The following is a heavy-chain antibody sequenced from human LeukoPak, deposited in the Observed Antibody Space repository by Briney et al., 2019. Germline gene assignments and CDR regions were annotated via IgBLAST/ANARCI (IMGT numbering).Heavy chain of an antibody. CDR1: GGSISSSSYY. CDR3: ARNPTGGYYYFDY. V-gene: IGHV4-39*07. CDR2: IYYSGST. D-gene: IGHD2-8*02. Sequence: PSETLSLTCTVSGGSISSSSYYWGWIRQPPGKGLEWIGSIYYSGSTYYNPSLKSRVTISVETSNNQFSLKLSSVTAADTAVYYCARNPTGGYYYFDYWGQGMLVTVSS. J-gene: IGHJ4*02.